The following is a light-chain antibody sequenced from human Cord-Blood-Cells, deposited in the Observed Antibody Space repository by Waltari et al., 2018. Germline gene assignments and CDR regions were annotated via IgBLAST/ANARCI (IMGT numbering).Light chain of an antibody. CDR2: GAS. CDR3: QQYKNWAPWT. CDR1: QSVSSN. V-gene: IGKV3-15*01. Sequence: EIVMTQSPATLSVSPGERATLSCRASQSVSSNLAWYQQKPGQAPRLLIYGASTRATGIPARFSGSGSGTEFTLTISSLQSEDFAVYYGQQYKNWAPWTFGQGTKVEIK. J-gene: IGKJ1*01.